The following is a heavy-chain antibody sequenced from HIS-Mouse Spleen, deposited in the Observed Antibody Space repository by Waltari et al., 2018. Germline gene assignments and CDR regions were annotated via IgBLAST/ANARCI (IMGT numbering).Heavy chain of an antibody. CDR1: GYTFTGYY. D-gene: IGHD7-27*01. CDR3: ARGGNWDDAFDI. CDR2: INANSGGT. Sequence: QVQLVQSGAEVKKPGASVKVSCKASGYTFTGYYMHWVRQAPGQGLEWRGWINANSGGTKYATKFKGRVTMSRETSISTAYMELSRLRSDDTAVYYCARGGNWDDAFDICGQGTMVTVSS. V-gene: IGHV1-2*02. J-gene: IGHJ3*02.